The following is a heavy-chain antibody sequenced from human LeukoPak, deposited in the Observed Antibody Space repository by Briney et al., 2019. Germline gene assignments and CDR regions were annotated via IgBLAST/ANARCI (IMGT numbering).Heavy chain of an antibody. V-gene: IGHV3-48*04. J-gene: IGHJ4*02. CDR3: ARLRGYSSGYGDY. D-gene: IGHD5-18*01. CDR2: ISSSGNTI. CDR1: GFTFSSYS. Sequence: PGGSLRLSCAASGFTFSSYSMNWVRQAPGKGLEWVSYISSSGNTIDYADSVKGRFTISRGNAKNSLYLQMVSLRAEDTAVYYCARLRGYSSGYGDYWGQGTLVTVSS.